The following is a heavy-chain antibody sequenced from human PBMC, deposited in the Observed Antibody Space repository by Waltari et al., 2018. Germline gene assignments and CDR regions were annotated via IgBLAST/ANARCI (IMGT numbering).Heavy chain of an antibody. D-gene: IGHD1-26*01. CDR2: IGGSGSGGGT. V-gene: IGHV3-23*04. CDR3: AKNSGLGYFRYYF. CDR1: GLPLAFRQSA. J-gene: IGHJ4*02. Sequence: EVQVVESGGDWVQPGGSRRLSGAASGLPLAFRQSAMSWVRQAPGKGLEWISVIGGSGSGGGTYYADSVKGRYTISRDDSKNTLYLHMNSLRVEDTAIYYCAKNSGLGYFRYYFWGQGTLVTVSS.